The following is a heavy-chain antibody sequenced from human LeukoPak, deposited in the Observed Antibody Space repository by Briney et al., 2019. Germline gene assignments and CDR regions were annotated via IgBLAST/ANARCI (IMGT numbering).Heavy chain of an antibody. V-gene: IGHV3-53*01. D-gene: IGHD1-7*01. CDR3: ANSRPGARTFYYFYMAV. Sequence: GGSLRLSCAASGFTVSGTYMSWVRRAPGKGLEWVSVIYSAGDTFSADSVKGRVTISRDNSNNTLFLEMNNLRAEDTAVYYCANSRPGARTFYYFYMAVWGKGTTVIVSS. CDR1: GFTVSGTY. J-gene: IGHJ6*03. CDR2: IYSAGDT.